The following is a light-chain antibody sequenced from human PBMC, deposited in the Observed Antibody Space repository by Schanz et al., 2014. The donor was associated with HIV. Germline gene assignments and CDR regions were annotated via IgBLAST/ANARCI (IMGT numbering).Light chain of an antibody. Sequence: QSALTQPASVSGSPGQSITISCTGTSSDVGGYNYVSWYQQHPGKAPTVMIYDVNNRPSGVSNRFSGSKSGNTASLTISGLQAEDEADYYCCSYAGTYWVFGGGTQLTVL. CDR2: DVN. J-gene: IGLJ3*02. V-gene: IGLV2-14*03. CDR1: SSDVGGYNY. CDR3: CSYAGTYWV.